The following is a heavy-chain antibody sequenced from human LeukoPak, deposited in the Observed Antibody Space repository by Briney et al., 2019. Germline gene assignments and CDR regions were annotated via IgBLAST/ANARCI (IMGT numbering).Heavy chain of an antibody. D-gene: IGHD4-11*01. Sequence: PSETLSLTCTVSGATISGHYWSWIRQAPGKGLEYVSAINSDGSATYYGDSMKGRLTISRDNSRNTVSLQMSSLRTEDTAFYYCVKETFTVSSPFDFWGPGTLVTVSS. CDR1: GATISGHY. J-gene: IGHJ4*02. CDR3: VKETFTVSSPFDF. V-gene: IGHV3-64D*06. CDR2: INSDGSAT.